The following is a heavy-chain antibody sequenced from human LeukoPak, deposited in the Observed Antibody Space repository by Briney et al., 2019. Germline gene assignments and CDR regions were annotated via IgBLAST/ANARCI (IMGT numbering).Heavy chain of an antibody. J-gene: IGHJ4*02. V-gene: IGHV7-4-1*02. CDR3: ASGYDFWSGYSGYYFDY. Sequence: ASVKVSCKASGYTFTGYYMHWVRQAPGQGLEWMGWINTNTGNPTYAQGFTGRFVFSLDTSVSTAYLQISSLKAEDTAVYYCASGYDFWSGYSGYYFDYRGQGTLVTVSS. D-gene: IGHD3-3*01. CDR2: INTNTGNP. CDR1: GYTFTGYY.